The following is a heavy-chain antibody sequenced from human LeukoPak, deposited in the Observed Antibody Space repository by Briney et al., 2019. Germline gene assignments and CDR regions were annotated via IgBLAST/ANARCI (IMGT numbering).Heavy chain of an antibody. CDR3: ARGRGLNGPLSYVDY. Sequence: PGRSLRLSCAASGFSFSGCGMHWVRQAPGKGLEWVALIWYDGSKTYYGDSVKGRFTISRDNSKNTLYLQMNTLRAEDTAVYYCARGRGLNGPLSYVDYWGQGTLVTVSS. J-gene: IGHJ4*02. CDR2: IWYDGSKT. V-gene: IGHV3-33*01. D-gene: IGHD1-1*01. CDR1: GFSFSGCG.